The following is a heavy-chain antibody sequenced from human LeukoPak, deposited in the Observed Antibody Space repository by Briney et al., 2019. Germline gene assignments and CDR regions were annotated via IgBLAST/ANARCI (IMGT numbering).Heavy chain of an antibody. CDR3: ARGQSTGTTAQPDY. V-gene: IGHV4-59*01. D-gene: IGHD1-1*01. CDR2: IYYSGYT. CDR1: GGSISTSY. Sequence: PSETLSLTCTVSGGSISTSYWSWIRQPPGKGLEWIGYIYYSGYTNYNPSLKSRVTMSVDTSKNQFSLKLSSVTAAVTAVYYCARGQSTGTTAQPDYWGQGSLVTVSS. J-gene: IGHJ4*02.